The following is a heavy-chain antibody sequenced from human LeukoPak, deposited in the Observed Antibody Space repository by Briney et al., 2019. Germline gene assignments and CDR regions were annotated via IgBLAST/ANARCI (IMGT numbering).Heavy chain of an antibody. CDR2: IYHSGST. V-gene: IGHV4-38-2*02. J-gene: IGHJ3*02. Sequence: SETLSLTCSVSGYSISSGNYWGWIRLPPRKGLQWIGSIYHSGSTYYNPSLKSRVTISADTSKNQFSLKLSSVTAADTAVYYCARDRSAFDIWGQGTMVTVSS. CDR3: ARDRSAFDI. CDR1: GYSISSGNY.